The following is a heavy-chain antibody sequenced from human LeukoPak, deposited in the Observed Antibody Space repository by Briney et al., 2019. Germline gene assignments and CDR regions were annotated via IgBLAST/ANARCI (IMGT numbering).Heavy chain of an antibody. Sequence: PGGSLRLSCAASGFTFSSYAMSWVRQAPGKGLEWVSAISGSGGSTYYADSVKGRFTISRHNSKNTLYLQMNSLRAEDTAVYYCASLGSITIFGGNHYDCWGQGTLVTVSS. V-gene: IGHV3-23*01. J-gene: IGHJ4*02. CDR1: GFTFSSYA. CDR3: ASLGSITIFGGNHYDC. D-gene: IGHD3-3*01. CDR2: ISGSGGST.